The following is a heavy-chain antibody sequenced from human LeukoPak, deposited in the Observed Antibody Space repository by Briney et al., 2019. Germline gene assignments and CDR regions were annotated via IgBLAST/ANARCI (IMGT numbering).Heavy chain of an antibody. V-gene: IGHV4-39*01. J-gene: IGHJ4*02. CDR2: IYYSGST. CDR3: ARSVYYDFWSGYGPPISPYYFDY. Sequence: SETLSLTCTVSGGSISSSSYYWGWIRQPPGKGLEWIGSIYYSGSTYYNPSLKSRVTISVDTSKNQFSLKLSSVTAADTAVYYCARSVYYDFWSGYGPPISPYYFDYWGQGTLVTVSS. D-gene: IGHD3-3*01. CDR1: GGSISSSSYY.